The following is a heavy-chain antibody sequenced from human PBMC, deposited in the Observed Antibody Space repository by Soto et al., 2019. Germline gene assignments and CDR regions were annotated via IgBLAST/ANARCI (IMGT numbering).Heavy chain of an antibody. J-gene: IGHJ4*02. CDR3: AKEKYYYDSSGYPYYFDY. V-gene: IGHV3-30*18. CDR2: ISYDGSNK. Sequence: QVQLVESGGGVVQPGRSLRLSCAASGFTFSSYGMHWVRQASGKGLEWVAVISYDGSNKYYADSVKGRFTISRDNSENTLYLQMNSLRAEDTAVYYCAKEKYYYDSSGYPYYFDYWGQGTLVTVSS. CDR1: GFTFSSYG. D-gene: IGHD3-22*01.